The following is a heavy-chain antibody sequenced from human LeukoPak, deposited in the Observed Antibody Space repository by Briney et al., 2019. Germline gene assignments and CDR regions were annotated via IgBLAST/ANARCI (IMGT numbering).Heavy chain of an antibody. CDR3: AKREADDILTGFDY. J-gene: IGHJ4*02. CDR2: IIPIFGTE. D-gene: IGHD3-9*01. V-gene: IGHV1-69*13. CDR1: GGTFSSCA. Sequence: SVKVSCKASGGTFSSCAISWVRQAPGQGLEWMGGIIPIFGTENYAQKFQGRVTITADESTSTDYMQLSSLRSEDTSVYYCAKREADDILTGFDYWGQGTLVTVSS.